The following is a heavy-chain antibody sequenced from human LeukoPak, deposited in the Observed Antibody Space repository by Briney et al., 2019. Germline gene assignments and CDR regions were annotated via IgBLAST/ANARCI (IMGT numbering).Heavy chain of an antibody. J-gene: IGHJ4*02. CDR2: IYYIGST. D-gene: IGHD5-18*01. CDR1: GGSISSYY. CDR3: ARHQDPGHSYGKFDY. V-gene: IGHV4-59*01. Sequence: PSETLSLTCTVSGGSISSYYWSWLRQPPGKGLEWIGYIYYIGSTNYNPSTNYNPSLKSRVTTSVDTSKNQFSLKLSSVTAADTAVYYCARHQDPGHSYGKFDYWGQGTLVTVSS.